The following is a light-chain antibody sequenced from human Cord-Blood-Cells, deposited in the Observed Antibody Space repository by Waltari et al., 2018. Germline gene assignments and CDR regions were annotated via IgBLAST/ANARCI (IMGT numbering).Light chain of an antibody. V-gene: IGKV1-39*01. CDR2: AAS. CDR3: QQSYSTPPT. J-gene: IGKJ4*01. Sequence: DIQMTQSPSSLSASVGDRVTITCRASQSISSYLNWYQQKPGKAPKLLIYAASSLQSGVPSRFSGIGSGTDFTLTISILQPEDFATYYCQQSYSTPPTFGGGTKVEIK. CDR1: QSISSY.